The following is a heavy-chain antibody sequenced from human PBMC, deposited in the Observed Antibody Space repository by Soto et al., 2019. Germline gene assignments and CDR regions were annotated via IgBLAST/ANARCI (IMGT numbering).Heavy chain of an antibody. D-gene: IGHD5-18*01. Sequence: EASVKVSCKASGYTFTSYGISWVRQAPGQGLEWMGWISAYNGNTNYAQKLQGRVTMTTDTSTSTAYMELRSLRSDDTAVYYCARDGWIQLPPPPNYYYSGMDVWGQGTTVTVSS. CDR2: ISAYNGNT. J-gene: IGHJ6*02. CDR3: ARDGWIQLPPPPNYYYSGMDV. CDR1: GYTFTSYG. V-gene: IGHV1-18*01.